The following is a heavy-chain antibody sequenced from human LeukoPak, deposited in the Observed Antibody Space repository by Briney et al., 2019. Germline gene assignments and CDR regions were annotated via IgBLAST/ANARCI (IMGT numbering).Heavy chain of an antibody. CDR1: GYTFTGYY. V-gene: IGHV1-2*02. Sequence: ASVKVSCKASGYTFTGYYMHWVRQAPGQGLEWMGWINPNSGGTNYAQKFQGRVTMTRDTYISTAYMELSRLRSDDTAVYYCARAGYDILTGYYLWGQGTLVTVSS. CDR2: INPNSGGT. D-gene: IGHD3-9*01. J-gene: IGHJ4*02. CDR3: ARAGYDILTGYYL.